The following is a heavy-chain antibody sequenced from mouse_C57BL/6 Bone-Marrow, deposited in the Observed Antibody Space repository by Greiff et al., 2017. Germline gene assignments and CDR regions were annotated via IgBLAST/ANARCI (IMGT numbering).Heavy chain of an antibody. CDR3: ARWWYFDV. J-gene: IGHJ1*03. CDR2: INPSSGYT. Sequence: QVQLQQSGAELAKPGASVKLSCKASGYTFTSYWMHWVKQRPGQGLEWIGYINPSSGYTKYNQKFKDKATLTAYKSSSTADMQLSSLTYEDSAVYYCARWWYFDVWGTGTTVTVSS. V-gene: IGHV1-7*01. CDR1: GYTFTSYW.